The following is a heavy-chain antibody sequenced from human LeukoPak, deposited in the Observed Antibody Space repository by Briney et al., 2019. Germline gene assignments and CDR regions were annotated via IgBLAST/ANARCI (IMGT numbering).Heavy chain of an antibody. CDR2: INPNSGGT. Sequence: GASVKVSCKASGYTFTGYYMHWVRQAPGQGLEWMGRINPNSGGTNYAQKFQGRVTMTRDTSISTAYMELSRLRSDDTAVYYCARARGVYCSSTSCRTYNWFDPWGQGTLVTVSS. D-gene: IGHD2-2*01. CDR3: ARARGVYCSSTSCRTYNWFDP. V-gene: IGHV1-2*06. J-gene: IGHJ5*02. CDR1: GYTFTGYY.